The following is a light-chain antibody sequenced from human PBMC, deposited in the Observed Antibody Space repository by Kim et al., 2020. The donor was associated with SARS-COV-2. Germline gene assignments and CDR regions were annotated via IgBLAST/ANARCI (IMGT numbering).Light chain of an antibody. CDR2: QDS. CDR1: KLGDKY. V-gene: IGLV3-1*01. CDR3: QAWDSSTGV. Sequence: SYELTQPPSVSVSPGQTASITCSGDKLGDKYACWYQQKPGQSPVLVIYQDSKRPSGIPERFAGSNSGNTATLTISGTQAMDEAVYYCQAWDSSTGVFGGGTQLIFL. J-gene: IGLJ3*02.